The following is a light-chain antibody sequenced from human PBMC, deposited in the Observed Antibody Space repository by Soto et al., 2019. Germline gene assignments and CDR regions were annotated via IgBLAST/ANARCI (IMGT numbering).Light chain of an antibody. CDR2: WAS. CDR1: QSVLYNSNSKNY. J-gene: IGKJ3*01. V-gene: IGKV4-1*01. Sequence: DIVMTQFPDSLAVSLGERATINCKSSQSVLYNSNSKNYLAWYQQKPGQPPKLLISWASTRASGVPDRFGGSGSGTDFTLTISNLQAEDVAIYFCHQHLSIPRTFGPGTKVEVK. CDR3: HQHLSIPRT.